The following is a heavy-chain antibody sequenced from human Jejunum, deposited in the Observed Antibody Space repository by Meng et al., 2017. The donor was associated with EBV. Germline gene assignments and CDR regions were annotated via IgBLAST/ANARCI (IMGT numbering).Heavy chain of an antibody. CDR2: IYNSGST. D-gene: IGHD1-1*01. J-gene: IGHJ4*02. CDR3: ARNWNF. V-gene: IGHV4-61*01. CDR1: GGSVSSGTYY. Sequence: QWQLPEVGPGLVKPSGTLPLTCTGSGGSVSSGTYYWTWIRQPPGKGLEWIGYIYNSGSTNYNPSLKSRVTISLDTSKNQFSLKLSSVTAADTAMYYCARNWNFWGQGTLVTVSS.